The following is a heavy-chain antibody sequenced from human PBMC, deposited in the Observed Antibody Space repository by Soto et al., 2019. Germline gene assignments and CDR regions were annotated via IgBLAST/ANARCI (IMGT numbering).Heavy chain of an antibody. D-gene: IGHD3-3*01. CDR2: ISSSSSYI. V-gene: IGHV3-21*01. J-gene: IGHJ6*02. CDR1: GFTFSSYS. Sequence: PGGSLRLSCAASGFTFSSYSMNWVRQAPGKGLEWVSSISSSSSYIYYADSVKGRFTISRDNAKNSLYLQMNSLRAEDTAVYYCARAPNDFWSGWTRKRGYYYYGMDVWGQGTTVTVSS. CDR3: ARAPNDFWSGWTRKRGYYYYGMDV.